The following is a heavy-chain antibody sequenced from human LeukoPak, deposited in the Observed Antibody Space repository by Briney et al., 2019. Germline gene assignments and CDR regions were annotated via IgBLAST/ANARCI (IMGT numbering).Heavy chain of an antibody. J-gene: IGHJ4*02. CDR1: GFTFSSYS. CDR2: ISSSSSTI. CDR3: ARVQQYDKFDY. D-gene: IGHD3-22*01. Sequence: GGSLRLSCAASGFTFSSYSMNWVRQAPGKGLEWVSYISSSSSTIYYADPVKGRFTISRDNAKNSLYLQMNSLRAEDTAFYYCARVQQYDKFDYWGQGTLVTVSS. V-gene: IGHV3-48*04.